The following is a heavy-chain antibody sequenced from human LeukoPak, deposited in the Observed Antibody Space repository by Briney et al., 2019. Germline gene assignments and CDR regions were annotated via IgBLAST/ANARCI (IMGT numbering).Heavy chain of an antibody. J-gene: IGHJ4*02. V-gene: IGHV3-9*01. CDR3: AKDMDSSGGLSYLDY. Sequence: GRCLRLSCAAPGVSFYDYAMHWVRHAPREGLGWGSGIRWNGGGIDSADSVKGGCTISRENAKRSLYMQMNSLRAEDTALYYCAKDMDSSGGLSYLDYWGQETLVTVSS. CDR1: GVSFYDYA. CDR2: IRWNGGGI. D-gene: IGHD6-19*01.